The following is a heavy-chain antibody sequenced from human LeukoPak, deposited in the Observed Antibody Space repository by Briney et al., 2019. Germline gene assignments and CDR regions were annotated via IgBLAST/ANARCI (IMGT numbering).Heavy chain of an antibody. D-gene: IGHD3-3*01. Sequence: GGSLRLSCAASGLTFSSYGMHWVRQAPGKWLEWVAFIRYDGSNKYYADSVKGRFTISSDNFKITLYLQMNSLRAEDTAVYYCAKDQYYDFWSGYRPQYFDYWGQGTLVTVSS. CDR1: GLTFSSYG. V-gene: IGHV3-30*02. CDR3: AKDQYYDFWSGYRPQYFDY. CDR2: IRYDGSNK. J-gene: IGHJ4*02.